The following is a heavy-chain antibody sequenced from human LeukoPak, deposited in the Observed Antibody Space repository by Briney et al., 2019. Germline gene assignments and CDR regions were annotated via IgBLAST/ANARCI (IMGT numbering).Heavy chain of an antibody. J-gene: IGHJ4*02. CDR2: ISGSGGST. CDR1: GFTFSNYA. Sequence: GGSLRLSCAASGFTFSNYAMRWVRQAPGKGLEWVSAISGSGGSTYYADSVKGRFTISRDNSKNTLYLQMNSLRAEDTAVYYCAKDRTTMVRGGTSVDYWGQGTLVTVSS. D-gene: IGHD3-10*01. V-gene: IGHV3-23*01. CDR3: AKDRTTMVRGGTSVDY.